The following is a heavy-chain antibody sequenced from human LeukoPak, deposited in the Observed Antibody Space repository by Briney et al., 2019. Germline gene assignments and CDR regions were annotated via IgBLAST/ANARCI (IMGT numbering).Heavy chain of an antibody. CDR1: GYSFTSYW. CDR2: IYPGDSDT. D-gene: IGHD3-10*01. CDR3: GRRRGSGSYYMDPYFDY. V-gene: IGHV5-51*01. Sequence: GEFLKISCKGSGYSFTSYWIGWVRQMPGKGLEWMGTIYPGDSDTRYSPSFQGQVTISADKSISTVYLQWSSLKASDTAMYYCGRRRGSGSYYMDPYFDYWGQGTLVTVSS. J-gene: IGHJ4*02.